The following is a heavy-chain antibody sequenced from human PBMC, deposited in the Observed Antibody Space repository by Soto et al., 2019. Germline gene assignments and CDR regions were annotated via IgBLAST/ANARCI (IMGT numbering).Heavy chain of an antibody. CDR3: AKDPPKFLGATTDSDY. V-gene: IGHV3-30*18. Sequence: GGSLRLSCAASGFTFSSYGMHWVRQAPGKGLEWVAVISYDGSNKYYADSVKGRFTISRDNSKNTLYLQMNSLRAEDTAVYYCAKDPPKFLGATTDSDYWGQGTLVTVSS. CDR2: ISYDGSNK. CDR1: GFTFSSYG. D-gene: IGHD1-26*01. J-gene: IGHJ4*02.